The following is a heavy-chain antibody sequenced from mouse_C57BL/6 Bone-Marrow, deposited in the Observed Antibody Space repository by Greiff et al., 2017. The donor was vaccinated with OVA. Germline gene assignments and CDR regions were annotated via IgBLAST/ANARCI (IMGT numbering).Heavy chain of an antibody. D-gene: IGHD2-5*01. Sequence: VQLQQSGPGLVKPSQSLSLTCSVTGYSITSGYYWNWIRQFPGNKLEWMGYISYDGSNNYNPSLKNRISITRDTSKNQFFLKLNSVTTEDTATYYCARGLYSNPWYFDVWGTGTTVTVSS. J-gene: IGHJ1*03. V-gene: IGHV3-6*01. CDR2: ISYDGSN. CDR3: ARGLYSNPWYFDV. CDR1: GYSITSGYY.